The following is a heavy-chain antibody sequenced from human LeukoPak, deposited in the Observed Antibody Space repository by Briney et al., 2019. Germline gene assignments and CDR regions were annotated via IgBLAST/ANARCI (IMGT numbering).Heavy chain of an antibody. D-gene: IGHD6-19*01. CDR2: INPSGGST. CDR1: GYTFTSYY. V-gene: IGHV1-46*01. J-gene: IGHJ3*02. CDR3: AREWSVARAFDI. Sequence: ASVKVSCKASGYTFTSYYMHWVRQAPGQGLEWIGIINPSGGSTSYAQKFQGRVTMTRDMSTSTVYMELSSLRSEDTAVYYCAREWSVARAFDIWGQGTMVTVSS.